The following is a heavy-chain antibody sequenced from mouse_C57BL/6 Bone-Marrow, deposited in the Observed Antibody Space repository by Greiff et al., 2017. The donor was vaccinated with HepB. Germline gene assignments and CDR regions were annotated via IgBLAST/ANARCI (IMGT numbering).Heavy chain of an antibody. CDR1: GFTFSSYA. V-gene: IGHV5-4*03. Sequence: EVMLVESGGGLVKPGGSLKLSCAASGFTFSSYAMSWVRQTPEKRLEWVATISDGGSYTYYPDNVKGRFTISRDNAKNNLYLQMSHLKSEDTAMYYCARALTVVRYFDVWGTGTTVTVSS. J-gene: IGHJ1*03. CDR3: ARALTVVRYFDV. D-gene: IGHD1-1*01. CDR2: ISDGGSYT.